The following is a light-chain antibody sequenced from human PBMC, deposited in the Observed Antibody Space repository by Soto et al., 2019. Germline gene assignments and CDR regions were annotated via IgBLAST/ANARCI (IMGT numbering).Light chain of an antibody. CDR2: GAS. Sequence: ELVLTQSPATLSVYPGERATLSCRASQFVSTNLAWYQERPGQAPRLLIYGASTRAIGVPARFSGSGSGTEFTLTISSLQPDDFATYYCQQYNSYLTFGQGTKVDI. J-gene: IGKJ1*01. CDR1: QFVSTN. V-gene: IGKV3-15*01. CDR3: QQYNSYLT.